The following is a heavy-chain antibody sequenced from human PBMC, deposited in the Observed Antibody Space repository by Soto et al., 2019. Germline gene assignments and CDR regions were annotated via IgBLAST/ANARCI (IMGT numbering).Heavy chain of an antibody. CDR2: NYNSGNS. V-gene: IGHV4-31*03. J-gene: IGHJ4*02. CDR3: ARAQHFDS. CDR1: GGSISSGGYY. Sequence: PSETLSLTCPVSGGSISSGGYYWNWIRQHPGKGLEWIGYNYNSGNSYYNPSLKSRVTISVDTSKNQFSLKLTSVTAADTAVYYCARAQHFDSWGQGSLVTVSS.